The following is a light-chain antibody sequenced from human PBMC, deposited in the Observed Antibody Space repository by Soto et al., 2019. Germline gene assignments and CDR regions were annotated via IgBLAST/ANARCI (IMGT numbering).Light chain of an antibody. CDR3: QQYSDSLGT. CDR1: QSVSSDS. CDR2: AAS. Sequence: EIVLTQSPGTLSLSPGERATLSCRASQSVSSDSLAWYQQRPGQAPRLLIYAASSRATGIPDRFSGSGSGTDFTLTISRLAPEDFALYFCQQYSDSLGTFGQGT. J-gene: IGKJ1*01. V-gene: IGKV3-20*01.